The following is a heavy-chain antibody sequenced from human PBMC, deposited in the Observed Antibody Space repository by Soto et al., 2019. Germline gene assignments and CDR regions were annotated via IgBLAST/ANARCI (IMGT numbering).Heavy chain of an antibody. CDR3: ARGVRLRSGYADYYYYYMAV. Sequence: VASVKVSWKASGHTFTSYDINWVRQATGQGLEWMGWMNPNSGNTGYAQKFQGRVTMTRNTSISTAYMELSSLRSEDTAVYYCARGVRLRSGYADYYYYYMAVWGKGTTVTVSS. CDR2: MNPNSGNT. CDR1: GHTFTSYD. D-gene: IGHD5-12*01. V-gene: IGHV1-8*01. J-gene: IGHJ6*03.